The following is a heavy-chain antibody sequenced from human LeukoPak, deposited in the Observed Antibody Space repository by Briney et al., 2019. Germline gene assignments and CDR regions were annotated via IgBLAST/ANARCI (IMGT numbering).Heavy chain of an antibody. D-gene: IGHD3-22*01. Sequence: GGSLRLSCAASGFTFSSYGMHWVRQAPGKGLEWVAVIWYDGSNKYYADSVKGRFTISRDNSKNTLYLQMNSLRAEDTAVYYCAREGGGYYYDSSGYLDYWGQGTLVTVSS. V-gene: IGHV3-33*01. CDR3: AREGGGYYYDSSGYLDY. CDR2: IWYDGSNK. J-gene: IGHJ4*02. CDR1: GFTFSSYG.